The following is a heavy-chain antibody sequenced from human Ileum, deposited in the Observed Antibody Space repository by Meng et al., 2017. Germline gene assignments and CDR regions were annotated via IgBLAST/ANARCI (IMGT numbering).Heavy chain of an antibody. CDR2: MSSDGNVE. D-gene: IGHD3-22*01. V-gene: IGHV3-30*04. Sequence: GGSLRLSCTASGFTFSRCAMYWVRRAPGKGLEWVSVMSSDGNVEYYADSVRGRFTISRDNSKNTLHLQMDNLRPDDTAIYYCARAYHTMSSGYYGLAMDMWGHGTMVTVSS. J-gene: IGHJ3*02. CDR1: GFTFSRCA. CDR3: ARAYHTMSSGYYGLAMDM.